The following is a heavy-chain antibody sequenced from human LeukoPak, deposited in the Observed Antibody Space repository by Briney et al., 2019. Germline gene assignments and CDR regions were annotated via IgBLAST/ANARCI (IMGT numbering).Heavy chain of an antibody. J-gene: IGHJ4*02. CDR1: GYTFTGYY. D-gene: IGHD6-19*01. CDR3: AKEPNLIAVDGYFDY. V-gene: IGHV1-2*02. CDR2: INPNSGGT. Sequence: KPGASVKVSCKASGYTFTGYYMHWVRQAPGQGLEWMGWINPNSGGTNYAQKFQGRVTMTRDTSISTAYMELSRLRAEDTAVYYCAKEPNLIAVDGYFDYWGQGTLVTVSS.